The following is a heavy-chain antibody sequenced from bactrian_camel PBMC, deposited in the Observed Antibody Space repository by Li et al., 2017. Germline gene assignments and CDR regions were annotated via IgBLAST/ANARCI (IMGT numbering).Heavy chain of an antibody. CDR2: INSVGKT. CDR1: GFTFDDSE. D-gene: IGHD5*01. Sequence: HVQLVESGGSSVQAGGSLKLSCVASGFTFDDSEMGWFRQAPGIECELVSTINSVGKTYYLDSVKGRFTISRDNAKNTLYLQLSSLKTEDTAMYFCGQGLRGLVGYRGEGTQVTVS. J-gene: IGHJ4*01. V-gene: IGHV3S55*01. CDR3: GQGLRGLVGY.